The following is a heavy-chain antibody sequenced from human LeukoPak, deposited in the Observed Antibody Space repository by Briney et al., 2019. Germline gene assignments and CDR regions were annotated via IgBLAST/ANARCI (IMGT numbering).Heavy chain of an antibody. Sequence: GGSLRLSCAASGFNFSNYAMHWVRQAPGKGLEWVSGISWNSGSIGYADSVKGRFTISRDNAKNSLYLQMNSLRAEDTALYYCAKDLGAEDYWGQGTLVTVSS. CDR1: GFNFSNYA. V-gene: IGHV3-9*01. CDR2: ISWNSGSI. D-gene: IGHD1-26*01. CDR3: AKDLGAEDY. J-gene: IGHJ4*02.